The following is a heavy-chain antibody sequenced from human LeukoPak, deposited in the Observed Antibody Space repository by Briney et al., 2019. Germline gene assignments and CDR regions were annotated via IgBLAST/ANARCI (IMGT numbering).Heavy chain of an antibody. V-gene: IGHV3-33*01. J-gene: IGHJ4*02. D-gene: IGHD4-11*01. CDR1: GFTFSSYG. CDR3: VRVGYTNYGIDY. Sequence: GGSLRLSCAVCGFTFSSYGMLWLRQAPGKGLEWVAVIWYDGSNKYYADSVKGRFTISRDSSKNTLDLQMNSLRAEDTAVYYCVRVGYTNYGIDYWGQGTLVTVSS. CDR2: IWYDGSNK.